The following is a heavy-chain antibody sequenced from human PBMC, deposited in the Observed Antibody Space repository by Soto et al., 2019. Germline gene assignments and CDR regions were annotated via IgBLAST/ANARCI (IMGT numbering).Heavy chain of an antibody. V-gene: IGHV1-69*13. Sequence: SVKLACKASGGTFSSYAISWVRQAPGQGLEWMGGIIPIFGTANYAQKFQGRVTITADESTSTAYMELSSLRSEDTAVYYCARDYGDYVNYYYYGMDVWGQGTTVTVSS. CDR2: IIPIFGTA. J-gene: IGHJ6*02. D-gene: IGHD4-17*01. CDR1: GGTFSSYA. CDR3: ARDYGDYVNYYYYGMDV.